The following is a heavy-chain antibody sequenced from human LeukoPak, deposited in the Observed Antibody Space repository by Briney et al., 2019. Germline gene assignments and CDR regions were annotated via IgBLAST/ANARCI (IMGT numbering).Heavy chain of an antibody. D-gene: IGHD6-13*01. CDR1: GFTFSDYY. J-gene: IGHJ4*02. CDR2: ISGSGSDI. V-gene: IGHV3-11*01. CDR3: ARGGAAAGGGNDY. Sequence: PGGSLRLSCAASGFTFSDYYMSWIRQAPGKGLESLSYISGSGSDISYADSVNGRFTVSRDNAKKSLYLQMNSLRPEDTAVYYCARGGAAAGGGNDYWGQGTLVTVSS.